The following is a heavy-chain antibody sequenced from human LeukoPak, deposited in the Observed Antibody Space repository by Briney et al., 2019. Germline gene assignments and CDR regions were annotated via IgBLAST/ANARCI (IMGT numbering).Heavy chain of an antibody. D-gene: IGHD3-16*01. J-gene: IGHJ6*02. CDR2: INPKSGGT. CDR3: ARERGSLGYYYGMDI. V-gene: IGHV1-2*02. CDR1: GYTFTGNY. Sequence: ASVKVSCKASGYTFTGNYIHWVRQAPGQGLEWMGLINPKSGGTNYAPNFQGRVTMTRDTSITTAYMELSGLRSDDTAVYYCARERGSLGYYYGMDIWGQGTTVTVSS.